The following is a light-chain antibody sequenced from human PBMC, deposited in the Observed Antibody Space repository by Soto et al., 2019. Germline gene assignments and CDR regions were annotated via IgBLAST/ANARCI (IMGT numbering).Light chain of an antibody. CDR3: SSFTRRSTLV. CDR1: SSDVGGYNS. J-gene: IGLJ2*01. V-gene: IGLV2-14*01. CDR2: DVS. Sequence: QSALTQPASVSGSPGQSITISCTGSSSDVGGYNSVSWYQQYPGKAPKLMVYDVSVRPSGISNRFSGSKSGNTASLTISGLRAEDEANYFCSSFTRRSTLVFGGGTKLTVL.